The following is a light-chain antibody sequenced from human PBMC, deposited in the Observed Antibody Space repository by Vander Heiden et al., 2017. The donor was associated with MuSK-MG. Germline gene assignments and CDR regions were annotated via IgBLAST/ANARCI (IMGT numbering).Light chain of an antibody. CDR2: EVN. CDR3: CSYAECTAFVI. Sequence: QSALTQPASVSGSPGRSITVSCTGSSSDVGRYHHVSWSHNHPGKGPKLIISEVNKRPSGVSNRFSGSKSGNTASLTISGLQPEDEADYYCCSYAECTAFVIFGGGTKLTVL. J-gene: IGLJ2*01. CDR1: SSDVGRYHH. V-gene: IGLV2-23*02.